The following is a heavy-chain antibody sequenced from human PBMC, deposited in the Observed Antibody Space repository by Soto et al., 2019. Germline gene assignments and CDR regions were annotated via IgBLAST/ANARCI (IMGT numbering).Heavy chain of an antibody. D-gene: IGHD3-22*01. CDR3: AKILATSDYDGYGLDV. J-gene: IGHJ6*02. V-gene: IGHV3-23*01. Sequence: DVQLLESGGGLAQPGGSLRISCLASGFTFSSYAMDWVRQAPGKGLESISSISASGDRTYYADSVKGRFTISRDNSKNLLFLQMNSLRAEDTAVYYCAKILATSDYDGYGLDVWGQGAAVTVSS. CDR2: ISASGDRT. CDR1: GFTFSSYA.